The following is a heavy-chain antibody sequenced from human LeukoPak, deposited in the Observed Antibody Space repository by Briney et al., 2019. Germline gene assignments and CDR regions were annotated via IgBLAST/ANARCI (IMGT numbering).Heavy chain of an antibody. D-gene: IGHD6-25*01. CDR3: AKAGEQRSYYSDY. V-gene: IGHV3-23*01. J-gene: IGHJ4*02. CDR2: ISGSGGST. CDR1: GFTFSSYA. Sequence: GGSLRLSCAASGFTFSSYAMSWVRQAPGKELEWVSAISGSGGSTYYADSVKGRFTISRDNSKNTLYLQMNSLRAEDTAVYYCAKAGEQRSYYSDYWGQGTLVTVSS.